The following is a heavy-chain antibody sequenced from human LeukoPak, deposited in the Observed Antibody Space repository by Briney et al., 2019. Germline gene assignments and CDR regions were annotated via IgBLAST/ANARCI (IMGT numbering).Heavy chain of an antibody. CDR1: GYTLTELS. Sequence: GASVKVSCKVSGYTLTELSMHWVRQAPGKGVEWMGGFDPEDGETIYAQKFQGRVTMTEDTSTDTAYMELSSLRSEDTDVYYCAAYTIRTGGAFDIWGQGTMVTVSS. D-gene: IGHD1-1*01. CDR3: AAYTIRTGGAFDI. CDR2: FDPEDGET. J-gene: IGHJ3*02. V-gene: IGHV1-24*01.